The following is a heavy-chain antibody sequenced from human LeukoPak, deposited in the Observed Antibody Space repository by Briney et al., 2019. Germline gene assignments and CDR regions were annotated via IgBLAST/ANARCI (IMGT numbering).Heavy chain of an antibody. CDR2: IRSKANSYAT. J-gene: IGHJ4*02. CDR3: TFYGSGSYYDY. D-gene: IGHD3-10*01. CDR1: GFTFSGSA. Sequence: GGSLKLSCAASGFTFSGSAMHWVRQASGKGLEWVGRIRSKANSYATACAASVKGRFTISRDDSKNTAYLQMNSLKTEDTAVYYCTFYGSGSYYDYWGQGTLVTVSS. V-gene: IGHV3-73*01.